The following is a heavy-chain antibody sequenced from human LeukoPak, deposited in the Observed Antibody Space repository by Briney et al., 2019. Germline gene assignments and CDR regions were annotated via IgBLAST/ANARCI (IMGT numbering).Heavy chain of an antibody. D-gene: IGHD3-10*01. J-gene: IGHJ4*02. V-gene: IGHV3-30*18. Sequence: GGSLRLSCAASGFSFRSYGMHWVRQAPGKGLEWVAVISYDGSNKYYADSVKGRFTISRDNSKNTPYLQMNSLRAEDTAVYYCAKDRNYGSGNDYWGQGTLVTVSS. CDR3: AKDRNYGSGNDY. CDR2: ISYDGSNK. CDR1: GFSFRSYG.